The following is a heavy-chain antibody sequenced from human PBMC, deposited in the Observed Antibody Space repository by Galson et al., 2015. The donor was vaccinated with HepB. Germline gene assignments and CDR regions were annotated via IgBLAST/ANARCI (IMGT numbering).Heavy chain of an antibody. V-gene: IGHV3-15*05. CDR3: TTDFVVVVAAISGFDY. Sequence: SLRLSCAVSGFTFSNAWMSWVRQAPGKGLEWVGRIKSKTDGGTTDYAAPVKGRFTISRDDSKNTLYLQMNSLKTEDTAVYYCTTDFVVVVAAISGFDYWGQGTLVTVSS. CDR1: GFTFSNAW. J-gene: IGHJ4*02. CDR2: IKSKTDGGTT. D-gene: IGHD2-15*01.